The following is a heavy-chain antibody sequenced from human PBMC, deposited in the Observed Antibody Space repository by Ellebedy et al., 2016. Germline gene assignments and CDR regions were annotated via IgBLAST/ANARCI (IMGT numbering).Heavy chain of an antibody. J-gene: IGHJ4*02. Sequence: GESLKISXEAFIFNFNKFFMTWVRQPPGKGLEWVSTISGDGGATYLADSVKDRFTISRDNSRNTLYLQMDSLRAADTAVYYCYYGHYSGYWGQGTLVTVSS. CDR3: YYGHYSGY. D-gene: IGHD4-17*01. V-gene: IGHV3-23*01. CDR2: ISGDGGAT. CDR1: IFNFNKFF.